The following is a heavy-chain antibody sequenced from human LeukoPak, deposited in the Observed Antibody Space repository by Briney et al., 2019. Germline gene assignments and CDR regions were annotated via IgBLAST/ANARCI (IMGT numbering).Heavy chain of an antibody. V-gene: IGHV3-23*01. Sequence: GGSLRLSCAASGFTFSSYAMSWVRQAPGKGLEWVSAISGSGGSTYYADSVEGRFTISRDNSKNTLYLQMNSLRAEDTAVYYCAKDFWSGYYTSFDYWGQGTLVTVSS. CDR2: ISGSGGST. J-gene: IGHJ4*02. CDR3: AKDFWSGYYTSFDY. D-gene: IGHD3-3*01. CDR1: GFTFSSYA.